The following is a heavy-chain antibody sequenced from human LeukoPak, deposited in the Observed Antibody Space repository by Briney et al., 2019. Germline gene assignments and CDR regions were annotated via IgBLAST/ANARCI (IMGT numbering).Heavy chain of an antibody. V-gene: IGHV4-34*01. CDR1: GGSFSGYY. Sequence: PSETLSLTCAVYGGSFSGYYWSWIRQPPGKGLEWIGEINHSGSTNYNPSLKSRVTISVDTSKNQFSLKLSSVTAADTAVYYCARLNNCSGGSCYSGIDYWAREPWSPSPQ. D-gene: IGHD2-15*01. J-gene: IGHJ4*02. CDR3: ARLNNCSGGSCYSGIDY. CDR2: INHSGST.